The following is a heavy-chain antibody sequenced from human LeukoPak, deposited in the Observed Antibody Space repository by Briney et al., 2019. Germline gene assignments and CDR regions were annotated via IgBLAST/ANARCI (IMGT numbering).Heavy chain of an antibody. J-gene: IGHJ4*02. CDR3: AREAAVTIRMYYFDY. CDR1: GFTFSDYY. CDR2: ISRSGGTI. D-gene: IGHD4-17*01. V-gene: IGHV3-11*04. Sequence: QPGGSLRLSCAASGFTFSDYYMSWVRQAPGKGLEWVSYISRSGGTIYYADSVKGRFTISRDNAKNSLYLQMNSLRAEDTAVYYCAREAAVTIRMYYFDYWGQGTLVTVSS.